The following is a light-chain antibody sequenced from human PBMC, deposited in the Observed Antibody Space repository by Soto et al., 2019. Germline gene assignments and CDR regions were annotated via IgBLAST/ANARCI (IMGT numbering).Light chain of an antibody. V-gene: IGKV1-5*01. CDR2: DAS. J-gene: IGKJ1*01. CDR1: QSISSW. CDR3: QQYESYSTWT. Sequence: DMGITQSPAARVASVGDRARMTCRASQSISSWLAWYQQKPGKAPKLLIYDASTLQSGVPSRYSGSGSGTEFTLTISNLQPDDFATYFCQQYESYSTWTFGQGTKVAIK.